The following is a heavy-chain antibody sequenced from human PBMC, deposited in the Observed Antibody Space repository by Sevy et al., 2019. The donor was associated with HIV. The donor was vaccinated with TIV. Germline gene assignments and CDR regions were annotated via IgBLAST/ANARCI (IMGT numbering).Heavy chain of an antibody. CDR1: GFIFSSRW. D-gene: IGHD7-27*01. CDR2: INPDGSQI. Sequence: GGSLRLSCAASGFIFSSRWMSWVRQAPGKGLEWVASINPDGSQIHYLESVRGRFTLSRDNAKNSLFLQVNSLRGEDTALYYCASLLGSATTFQYWGEGTLVTVSS. J-gene: IGHJ4*02. CDR3: ASLLGSATTFQY. V-gene: IGHV3-7*01.